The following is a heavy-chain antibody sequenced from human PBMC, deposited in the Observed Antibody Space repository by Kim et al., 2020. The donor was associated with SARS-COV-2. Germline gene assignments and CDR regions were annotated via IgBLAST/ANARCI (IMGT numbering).Heavy chain of an antibody. CDR1: GYTFTSYA. D-gene: IGHD6-13*01. J-gene: IGHJ4*02. CDR2: INAGNGNT. V-gene: IGHV1-3*01. Sequence: ASVKVSCKASGYTFTSYALHWVRQAPGQRLEWMGWINAGNGNTKYSQKFQGRVTITRDTSASTAYMELSSLRSEDTAVYYCARIRGYSSSWPDYWGQGTLVTVSS. CDR3: ARIRGYSSSWPDY.